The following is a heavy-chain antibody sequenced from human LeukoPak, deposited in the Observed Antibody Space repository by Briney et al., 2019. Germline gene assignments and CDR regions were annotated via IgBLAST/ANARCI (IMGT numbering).Heavy chain of an antibody. CDR1: GFTFGDYA. J-gene: IGHJ4*02. Sequence: PGGSLRLSCTAPGFTFGDYAMSWVRQAPGRGLEWVGFIRSKAYGGTTEYAASVKGRFTISRDDSKSIAYLQMNSLKTEDTAVYYCTRVGGSYSYYFDYWGQGTLVTVSS. CDR2: IRSKAYGGTT. CDR3: TRVGGSYSYYFDY. D-gene: IGHD1-26*01. V-gene: IGHV3-49*04.